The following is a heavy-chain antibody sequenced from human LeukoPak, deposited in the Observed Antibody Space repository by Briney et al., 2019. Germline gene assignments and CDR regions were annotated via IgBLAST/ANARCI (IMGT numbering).Heavy chain of an antibody. CDR2: IYYSGST. D-gene: IGHD3-9*01. J-gene: IGHJ4*02. CDR3: ARGSKLRYFDWLLPFDY. CDR1: GGSISSGGYS. V-gene: IGHV4-61*08. Sequence: SETLSLTCAVSGGSISSGGYSWSWIRQPPGKGLEWIGYIYYSGSTNYNPSLKSRVTISVDTSKNQFSLKLSSVTAADTAVYYCARGSKLRYFDWLLPFDYWGQGTLVTVSS.